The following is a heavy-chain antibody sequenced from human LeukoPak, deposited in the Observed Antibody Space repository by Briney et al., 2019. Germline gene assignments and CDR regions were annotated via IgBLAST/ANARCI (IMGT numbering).Heavy chain of an antibody. CDR3: AGATVTKHDAFEY. D-gene: IGHD4-11*01. J-gene: IGHJ4*02. CDR2: INHSGST. CDR1: GGSFSGYY. V-gene: IGHV4-34*01. Sequence: LETLSVTCAVYGGSFSGYYWRWIRQPPGQGLEWMGEINHSGSTNYNTSLKRRGTTSVEASKKKSSLMRSCMPAADPTVHYCAGATVTKHDAFEYWGQGTLVTVSS.